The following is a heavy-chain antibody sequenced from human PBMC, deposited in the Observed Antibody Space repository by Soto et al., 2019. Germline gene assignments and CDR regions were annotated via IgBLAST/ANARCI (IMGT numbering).Heavy chain of an antibody. CDR1: GGSISSGDYS. V-gene: IGHV4-30-2*01. Sequence: PSETLSLTCDVSGGSISSGDYSWSWIRQPPGKGLEWIGYIDHSGNTYYNPSLRSRVIMSVDRSKNQFSLKMTSVTAADTAVYYCARLQGDFWSGHFDFWGQGTRVTVSS. CDR2: IDHSGNT. D-gene: IGHD3-3*01. J-gene: IGHJ4*02. CDR3: ARLQGDFWSGHFDF.